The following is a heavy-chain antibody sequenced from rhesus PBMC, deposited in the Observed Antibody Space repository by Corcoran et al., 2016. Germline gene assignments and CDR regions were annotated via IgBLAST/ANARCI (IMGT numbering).Heavy chain of an antibody. V-gene: IGHV3-22*01. D-gene: IGHD6-31*01. J-gene: IGHJ4*01. Sequence: EVQLGESGGGLVQPGGSLRPSCVGAGCSFRNYGFHWARPGPGKGLQWVSAIEIGVETTLYMDSVKGRFTISRENAKNTLYLQMDSLRGDDTAVYYCARGASGAGDYWGQGVLVTVSS. CDR1: GCSFRNYG. CDR3: ARGASGAGDY. CDR2: IEIGVETT.